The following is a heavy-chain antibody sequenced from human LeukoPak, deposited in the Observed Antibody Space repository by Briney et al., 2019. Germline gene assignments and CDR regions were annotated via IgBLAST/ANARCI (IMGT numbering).Heavy chain of an antibody. J-gene: IGHJ6*02. D-gene: IGHD3-10*01. CDR2: MNPNSGNT. V-gene: IGHV1-8*01. CDR1: GYTFTSYD. Sequence: ASVKVSCKASGYTFTSYDINWVRQATGQGLEWMGWMNPNSGNTGYAQKFQGRVTMTRNTSISTAYMELGSLRSEDTAVYYCASARYYYGSGSSPGGYYYGMDVWGQGTTVTVSS. CDR3: ASARYYYGSGSSPGGYYYGMDV.